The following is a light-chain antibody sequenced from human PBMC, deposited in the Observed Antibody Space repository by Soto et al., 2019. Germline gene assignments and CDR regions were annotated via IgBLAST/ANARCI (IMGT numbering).Light chain of an antibody. J-gene: IGLJ2*01. V-gene: IGLV2-11*01. Sequence: QSALTQPRSVSGSPGQSVTISCTGTSSDVGGHNYVSWYQQHPGKAPKLMISDNHKRPSGIPDRFSGSKSGTSATLGITGLQAGDEGDYYCATWDSRLRALLFGGGTKLTVL. CDR3: ATWDSRLRALL. CDR1: SSDVGGHNY. CDR2: DNH.